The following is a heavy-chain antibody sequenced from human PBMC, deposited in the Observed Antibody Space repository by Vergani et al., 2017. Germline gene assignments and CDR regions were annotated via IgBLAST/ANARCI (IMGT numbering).Heavy chain of an antibody. Sequence: QVQLQESGPGLVKPSETLSLTCTVSGGSISSYYWSWIWQPPGKGLEWIGYIYYSGSTNYNPSLKSRVTISVDTSKNQFSLKLSSVTAADTAVYYCARGYQLPTSGWFDPWGQGTLVTV. J-gene: IGHJ5*02. CDR3: ARGYQLPTSGWFDP. CDR1: GGSISSYY. V-gene: IGHV4-59*01. CDR2: IYYSGST. D-gene: IGHD2-2*01.